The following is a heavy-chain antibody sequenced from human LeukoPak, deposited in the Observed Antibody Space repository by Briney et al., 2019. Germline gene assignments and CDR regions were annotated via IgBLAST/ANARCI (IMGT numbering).Heavy chain of an antibody. CDR3: AKDREYHERAGIGFMDV. V-gene: IGHV3-9*01. Sequence: PGGSLRLSCAASGFIIDDYAMHWVRQAPGKGLEWVSGISWNSGYIDYADSVKGRFTISRDNARNSLYLQMNSLRPEDSALYYCAKDREYHERAGIGFMDVWGKGTTVTVSS. D-gene: IGHD1-1*01. J-gene: IGHJ6*03. CDR1: GFIIDDYA. CDR2: ISWNSGYI.